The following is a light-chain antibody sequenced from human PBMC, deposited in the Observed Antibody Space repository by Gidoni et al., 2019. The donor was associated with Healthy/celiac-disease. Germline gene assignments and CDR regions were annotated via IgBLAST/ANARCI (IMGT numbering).Light chain of an antibody. J-gene: IGKJ4*01. CDR2: DAS. Sequence: DIQMTQSPSSLSASVGDRVTTTCQASQDISNYLNWYQKKPGKAPKLLIYDASNLETGVPSRFSGSGSGTDFTFTISSLQPEDIATYYWQQYDNLPLTFGGGTKVEIK. CDR3: QQYDNLPLT. CDR1: QDISNY. V-gene: IGKV1-33*01.